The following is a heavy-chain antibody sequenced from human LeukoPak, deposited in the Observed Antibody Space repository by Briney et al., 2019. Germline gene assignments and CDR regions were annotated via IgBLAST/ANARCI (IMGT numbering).Heavy chain of an antibody. Sequence: KPSQTLSLTCTVSGGSISSGSYYWSWIRQPAGKGLEWIGRIYTSGSTNYNPSLKSRVTISVDTSKNQFSLKLSSVTAADTAVYYCARRGRSGSYGLWFDPWGQGTLVTVSS. CDR3: ARRGRSGSYGLWFDP. J-gene: IGHJ5*02. CDR2: IYTSGST. D-gene: IGHD3-10*01. CDR1: GGSISSGSYY. V-gene: IGHV4-61*02.